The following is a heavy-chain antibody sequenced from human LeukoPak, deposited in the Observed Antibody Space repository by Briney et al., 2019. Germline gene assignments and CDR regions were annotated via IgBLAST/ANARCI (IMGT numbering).Heavy chain of an antibody. Sequence: GESLKISCKGSGYSFTSYWIGWVRQMPGKGLEWMGIIYPGDSDTRYSPSFQGQVTISADKSISTAYLQWSSLKASDTAMYYCASPDVDTAMVNDAFDIWGQGTMVTVSS. CDR3: ASPDVDTAMVNDAFDI. CDR1: GYSFTSYW. V-gene: IGHV5-51*01. J-gene: IGHJ3*02. D-gene: IGHD5-18*01. CDR2: IYPGDSDT.